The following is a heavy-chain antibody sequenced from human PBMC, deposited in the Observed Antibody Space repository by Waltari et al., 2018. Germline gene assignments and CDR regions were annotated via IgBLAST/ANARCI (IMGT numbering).Heavy chain of an antibody. J-gene: IGHJ4*02. Sequence: EVQLVESGGGLVQPGGSLRLSCVASGFTVRNNYISWVRQAPGKGREWVSVLYAGGSTYYANSVKDRFTISRDNSKNTLYLQMNSLRADDTAVYYCAKGAYRSSLFDYWGQGTLVTVSS. V-gene: IGHV3-66*01. D-gene: IGHD6-13*01. CDR2: LYAGGST. CDR3: AKGAYRSSLFDY. CDR1: GFTVRNNY.